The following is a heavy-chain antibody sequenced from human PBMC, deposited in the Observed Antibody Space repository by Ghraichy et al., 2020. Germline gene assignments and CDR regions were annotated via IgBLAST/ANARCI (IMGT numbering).Heavy chain of an antibody. CDR2: INHSGST. Sequence: SETLSLTCAVCGGSFRGYYWSWIRKPPGKGLEWIGEINHSGSTNYNPSLKSRVTISVDTSKNQFSLKPSSVTAADTAVYYCARGYGDYRGWGQGTLVTVSS. CDR1: GGSFRGYY. CDR3: ARGYGDYRG. D-gene: IGHD4-17*01. J-gene: IGHJ4*02. V-gene: IGHV4-34*01.